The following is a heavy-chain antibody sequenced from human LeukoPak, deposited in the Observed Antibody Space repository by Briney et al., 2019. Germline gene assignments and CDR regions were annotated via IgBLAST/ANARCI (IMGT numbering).Heavy chain of an antibody. D-gene: IGHD6-13*01. V-gene: IGHV1-8*01. Sequence: ASVKVSCKASGYTFTSYDINWVRQATGQGLEWMGWMNPNSGNTGYAQKFQGRVTMTRNTSISTAYMELSSLRSEDTAVYYCARSGVAAAGPKGRNWFDPWGQGTLATVSS. CDR3: ARSGVAAAGPKGRNWFDP. CDR2: MNPNSGNT. CDR1: GYTFTSYD. J-gene: IGHJ5*02.